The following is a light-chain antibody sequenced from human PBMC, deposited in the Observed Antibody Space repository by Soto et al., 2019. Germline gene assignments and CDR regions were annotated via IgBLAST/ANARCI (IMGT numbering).Light chain of an antibody. CDR3: QQYYNSPIT. J-gene: IGKJ5*01. CDR2: AAS. Sequence: EIVMTHSPATLSASPGQRATLYCRASQSISIYLAWYQQKPGQAPRLLIYAASTRATGLPARFSGSGSGTEFTLTISSLQSEDSAVYYCQQYYNSPITFGQGTRLEIK. V-gene: IGKV3-15*01. CDR1: QSISIY.